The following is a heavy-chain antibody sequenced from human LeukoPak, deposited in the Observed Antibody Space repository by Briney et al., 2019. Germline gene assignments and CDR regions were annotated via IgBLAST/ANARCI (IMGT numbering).Heavy chain of an antibody. Sequence: KPSETLSLTCTVSGGSISSYYWSWIRQPPGKGLEWIGYIYYSGSTNYNPSLKSRVTISVDTSKNQFSLKLSSVTAADTAVYYCAREPTTFTALFDYWGQGTLVTVSS. V-gene: IGHV4-59*01. CDR1: GGSISSYY. CDR2: IYYSGST. J-gene: IGHJ4*02. D-gene: IGHD3-3*01. CDR3: AREPTTFTALFDY.